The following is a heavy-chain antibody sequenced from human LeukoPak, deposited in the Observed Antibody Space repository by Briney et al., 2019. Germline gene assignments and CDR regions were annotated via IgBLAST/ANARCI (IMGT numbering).Heavy chain of an antibody. D-gene: IGHD1/OR15-1a*01. CDR3: ARDPCGMNSH. CDR1: GFTFSSYW. CDR2: INGDGSST. J-gene: IGHJ4*02. V-gene: IGHV3-74*01. Sequence: PGRSLCLSCAASGFTFSSYWMHWVRHAPGKGLVWVSRINGDGSSTSYADSVKGRLTISRDNAKNTLYLQMNSLRAEDTAVYYCARDPCGMNSHWGQGTLVTVSS.